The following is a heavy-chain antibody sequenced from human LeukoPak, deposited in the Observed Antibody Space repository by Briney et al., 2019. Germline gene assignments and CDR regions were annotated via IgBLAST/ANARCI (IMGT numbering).Heavy chain of an antibody. D-gene: IGHD5-18*01. J-gene: IGHJ4*02. CDR1: GGSISSGSYY. Sequence: PSETLSLTCTVSGGSISSGSYYWSWIRPPAGKGLEWIGRIYTSGSTNYNPSLKSRVTISVDTSKNQFSLKLSSVTAADTAVYYCARDGGYSYGYNFVDYWDQGTLVTVSS. CDR3: ARDGGYSYGYNFVDY. V-gene: IGHV4-61*02. CDR2: IYTSGST.